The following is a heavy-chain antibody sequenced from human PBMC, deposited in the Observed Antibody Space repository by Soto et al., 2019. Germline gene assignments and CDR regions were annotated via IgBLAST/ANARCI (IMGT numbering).Heavy chain of an antibody. V-gene: IGHV4-31*03. CDR1: GGSISSDGYY. D-gene: IGHD6-25*01. CDR3: ARGTSRRGLAFDI. Sequence: QVQLQESGPGLVKPSQTLSLTCTVSGGSISSDGYYWSWIRQHPGKGLEWIGYIYYSGSTYNPSLKSRLTISVDTSKNQFSLKLSSVTAADTAVYYCARGTSRRGLAFDIWGQGTMVTVSS. CDR2: IYYSGST. J-gene: IGHJ3*02.